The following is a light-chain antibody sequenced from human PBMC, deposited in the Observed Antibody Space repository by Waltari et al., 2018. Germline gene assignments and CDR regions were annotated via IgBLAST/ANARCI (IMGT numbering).Light chain of an antibody. CDR1: QSIGKH. Sequence: LTQSPGTLSLSPGARATLSYMARQSIGKHLVWYQQKPGQASKLLMYEASRRATGVPDRFSGSGSGTDFSLTISGLEPEDFAVYYCQNHERLPAKFGQGTKVEL. CDR3: QNHERLPAK. J-gene: IGKJ1*01. V-gene: IGKV3-20*01. CDR2: EAS.